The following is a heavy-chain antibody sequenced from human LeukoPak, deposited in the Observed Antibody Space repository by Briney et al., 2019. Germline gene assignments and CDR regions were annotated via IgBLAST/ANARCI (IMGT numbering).Heavy chain of an antibody. V-gene: IGHV3-73*01. J-gene: IGHJ5*02. CDR2: IDKKEKGYAT. CDR1: GFTFSGSA. CDR3: TRDSGTYNRFDP. Sequence: GGALRLSCAASGFTFSGSAIHWGRQSSGKGREWGGQIDKKEKGYATATASAASVKGRFTISRDDSINTAYLQMKSLKTEDTALYYCTRDSGTYNRFDPWGQGTLVTVSS. D-gene: IGHD1-26*01.